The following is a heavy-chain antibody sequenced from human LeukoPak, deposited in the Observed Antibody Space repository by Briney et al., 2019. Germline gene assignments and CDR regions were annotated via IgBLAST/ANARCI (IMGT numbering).Heavy chain of an antibody. J-gene: IGHJ3*02. CDR3: AKNSGMGGGAFDI. V-gene: IGHV3-21*01. CDR2: ISSSSSYI. Sequence: GSLRLSCAASGFTFSSCSMNWVRQAPGKGLEWVSSISSSSSYIYYADSVKGRFTISRDNAKNSLYLQMNTLRAEDTAVYYCAKNSGMGGGAFDIWGQGTMVTVSS. CDR1: GFTFSSCS. D-gene: IGHD1-26*01.